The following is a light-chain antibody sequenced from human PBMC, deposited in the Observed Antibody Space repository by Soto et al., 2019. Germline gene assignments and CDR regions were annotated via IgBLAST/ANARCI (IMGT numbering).Light chain of an antibody. CDR2: DAS. V-gene: IGKV3-20*01. CDR3: QEYDGSPIT. CDR1: PSVSSSY. J-gene: IGKJ5*01. Sequence: ETELTHAPCTLSFSRGERATLSCRASPSVSSSYLAGYQQKPGQAPTLVIFDASSRASGMPERFSGSGAGTEFTLTITSLEPEDFAAYYCQEYDGSPITFGLGTRLEI.